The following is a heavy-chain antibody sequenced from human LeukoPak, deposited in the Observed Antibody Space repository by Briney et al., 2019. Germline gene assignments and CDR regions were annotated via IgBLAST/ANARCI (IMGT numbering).Heavy chain of an antibody. J-gene: IGHJ4*02. CDR3: ARSPYSSGYYHYFDY. CDR2: IYYSGST. D-gene: IGHD3-22*01. V-gene: IGHV4-59*11. Sequence: PSETLSLTCTVSDGSISSHYWSWIRQPPGKGLEWIGYIYYSGSTNYNPSLKSRVTISVDTPKNQFSLKLSSVTAADTAVYYCARSPYSSGYYHYFDYWGQGTLVTVSS. CDR1: DGSISSHY.